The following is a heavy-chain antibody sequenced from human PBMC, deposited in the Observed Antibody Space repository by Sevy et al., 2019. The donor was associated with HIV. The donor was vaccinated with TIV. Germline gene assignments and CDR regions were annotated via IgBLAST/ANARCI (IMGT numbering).Heavy chain of an antibody. V-gene: IGHV3-30*18. Sequence: GGSLRLSCAASGFTFSSYGMHWVRQAPGKGQEWVAVISYDGSNKYYADSVKGRFTISRDNSKNTLYLQMNSLRAEDTAVYYCAKAYYDFWSGYPNPPSEFDPWGQGTLVTVSS. CDR1: GFTFSSYG. CDR2: ISYDGSNK. CDR3: AKAYYDFWSGYPNPPSEFDP. D-gene: IGHD3-3*01. J-gene: IGHJ5*02.